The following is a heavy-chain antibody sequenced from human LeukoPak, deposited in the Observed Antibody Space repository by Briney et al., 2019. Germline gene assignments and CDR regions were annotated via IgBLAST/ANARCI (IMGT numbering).Heavy chain of an antibody. D-gene: IGHD3-10*02. V-gene: IGHV3-48*03. CDR3: AELGITMIGGV. J-gene: IGHJ6*04. Sequence: GGSLRLFCAASGFTFSSYEMNWVRQAPGKGLEWVSYISSSGSTIYYADSVKGGCTISRDNAKNSLYLQMTSLRAEDTAVYYCAELGITMIGGVWGKGTTVTISS. CDR2: ISSSGSTI. CDR1: GFTFSSYE.